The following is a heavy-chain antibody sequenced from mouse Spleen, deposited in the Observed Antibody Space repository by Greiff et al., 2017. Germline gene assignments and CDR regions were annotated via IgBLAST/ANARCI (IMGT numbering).Heavy chain of an antibody. V-gene: IGHV3-6*01. CDR3: ARDDGYYEGFAY. D-gene: IGHD2-3*01. J-gene: IGHJ3*01. CDR2: ISYDGSN. Sequence: DVQLQESGPGLVKPSQSLSLTCSVTGYSITSGYYWNWIRQFPGNKLEWMGYISYDGSNNYNPSLKNRISITRDTSKNQFFLKLNSVTTEDTATYYCARDDGYYEGFAYWGQGTLVTVSA. CDR1: GYSITSGYY.